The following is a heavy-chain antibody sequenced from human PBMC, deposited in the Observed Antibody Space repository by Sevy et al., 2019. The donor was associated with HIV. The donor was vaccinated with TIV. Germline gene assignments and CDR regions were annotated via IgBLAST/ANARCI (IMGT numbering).Heavy chain of an antibody. CDR2: ISNSGAGT. Sequence: GGSLRLSCAASGFTFSDYGMTWVRQAPGKGLECVSSISNSGAGTYFADSVKRRFIISRDNSKNTVYLQMNSLRAEDTALYYCGTRRTTGMTDWFDSWGQGTLVTVSS. J-gene: IGHJ5*01. CDR1: GFTFSDYG. V-gene: IGHV3-23*01. D-gene: IGHD1-1*01. CDR3: GTRRTTGMTDWFDS.